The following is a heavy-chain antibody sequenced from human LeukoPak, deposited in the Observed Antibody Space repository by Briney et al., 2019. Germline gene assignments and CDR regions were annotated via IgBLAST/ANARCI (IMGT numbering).Heavy chain of an antibody. D-gene: IGHD1-26*01. J-gene: IGHJ4*02. CDR3: ARGPGTYYY. CDR1: GFTFSSYE. CDR2: ISNSGSTM. Sequence: GGSLRLSCAASGFTFSSYEMNWVRQAPGKGLEWISYISNSGSTMYYADSVKGRFTISRDNAKNSLYLQMNSLRAEDTAVYYCARGPGTYYYWGQGTLVTVSS. V-gene: IGHV3-48*03.